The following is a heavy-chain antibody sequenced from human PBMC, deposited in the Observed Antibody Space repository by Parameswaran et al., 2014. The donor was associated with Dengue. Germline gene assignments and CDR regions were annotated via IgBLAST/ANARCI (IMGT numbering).Heavy chain of an antibody. CDR2: INTNTGNP. V-gene: IGHV7-4-1*02. D-gene: IGHD3-10*01. J-gene: IGHJ4*02. Sequence: WVRQAPGQGLEWMGWINTNTGNPTYAQGFTGRFVFSLDTSVSTAYLQISSLKAEDTAVYYCARSITMVRGVIPFCDYWGQGTLVTVSS. CDR3: ARSITMVRGVIPFCDY.